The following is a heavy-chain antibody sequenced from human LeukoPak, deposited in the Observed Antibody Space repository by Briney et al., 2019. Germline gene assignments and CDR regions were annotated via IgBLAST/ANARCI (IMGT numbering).Heavy chain of an antibody. CDR1: GGTFSSYA. J-gene: IGHJ4*02. CDR2: MIPIFGTA. V-gene: IGHV1-69*06. Sequence: SVKVSCKASGGTFSSYAISWVRQAPGQGLEWMGGMIPIFGTANYAQKFQGRVTITADKSTSTAYMELSSLRSEDTAVYYCARGIAVAGTRGYYFDYWGQGTLVTVSS. CDR3: ARGIAVAGTRGYYFDY. D-gene: IGHD6-19*01.